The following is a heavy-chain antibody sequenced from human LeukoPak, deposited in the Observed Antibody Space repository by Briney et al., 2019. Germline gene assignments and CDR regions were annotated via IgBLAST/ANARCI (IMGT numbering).Heavy chain of an antibody. CDR2: IYYSGST. Sequence: KPSQTLSLTCTVSGGSISSGGYYWSWIRQHPGKGLEWIGYIYYSGSTNYNPSLKSRVTLSVDTSKNQFSLKLSSVTAADTAVYYCARGPPPDFDYWGRGTLVTVSS. CDR1: GGSISSGGYY. CDR3: ARGPPPDFDY. J-gene: IGHJ4*02. V-gene: IGHV4-31*03.